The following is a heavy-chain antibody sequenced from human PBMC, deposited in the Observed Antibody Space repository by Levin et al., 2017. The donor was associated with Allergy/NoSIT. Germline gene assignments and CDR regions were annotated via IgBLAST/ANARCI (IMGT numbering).Heavy chain of an antibody. CDR3: ARGASGDYGDHGGGDY. V-gene: IGHV1-2*02. D-gene: IGHD4-17*01. J-gene: IGHJ4*02. CDR2: INPNSGGT. Sequence: ASVKVSCKASGYTFTGYYMHWVRQAPGQGLEWMGWINPNSGGTNYAQKFQGRVTMTRDTSISTAYMELSRLRSDDTAVYYCARGASGDYGDHGGGDYWGQGTLVTVSS. CDR1: GYTFTGYY.